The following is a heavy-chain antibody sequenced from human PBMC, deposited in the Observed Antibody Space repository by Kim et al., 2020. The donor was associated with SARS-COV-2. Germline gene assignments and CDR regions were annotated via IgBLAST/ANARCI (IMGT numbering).Heavy chain of an antibody. Sequence: ASVKVSCKASGYTFTSYAMHWVRQAPGQRLEWMGWINAGNGNTKYSQKFQGRVTITRDTSASTAYMELSSLRSEDTAVYYCARDQLENGYYYYGMDVWGQGTTVTVSS. D-gene: IGHD1-1*01. CDR1: GYTFTSYA. CDR3: ARDQLENGYYYYGMDV. CDR2: INAGNGNT. J-gene: IGHJ6*02. V-gene: IGHV1-3*01.